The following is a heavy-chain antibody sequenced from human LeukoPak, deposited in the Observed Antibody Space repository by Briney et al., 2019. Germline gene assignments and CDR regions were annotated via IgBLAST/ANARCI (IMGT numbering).Heavy chain of an antibody. D-gene: IGHD2-8*01. V-gene: IGHV3-48*02. CDR1: GFTFSSYS. CDR3: ARVQGVSRDY. J-gene: IGHJ4*02. Sequence: GGSLRLSCAASGFTFSSYSMNWVRQAPGKGLEWVSYISSSSSTIYYADSVKGRFTISRDNAKNSLYLKMNSLRDEDTAVYYCARVQGVSRDYWGQGTLVTVSS. CDR2: ISSSSSTI.